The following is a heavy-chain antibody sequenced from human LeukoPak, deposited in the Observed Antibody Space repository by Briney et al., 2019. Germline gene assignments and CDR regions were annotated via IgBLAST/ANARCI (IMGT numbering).Heavy chain of an antibody. J-gene: IGHJ6*03. CDR3: ARVRLRLGELSPNYYYYMDV. V-gene: IGHV1-2*02. CDR1: GYIFTGCY. CDR2: INPNSGST. Sequence: GASVKVSCKASGYIFTGCYMHWVRQAPGQGLEWMGWINPNSGSTNYAQKFQGRVTMTRDTSISTAYMELSRLRSEDTAVYYCARVRLRLGELSPNYYYYMDVWGKGTTVTVSS. D-gene: IGHD3-16*02.